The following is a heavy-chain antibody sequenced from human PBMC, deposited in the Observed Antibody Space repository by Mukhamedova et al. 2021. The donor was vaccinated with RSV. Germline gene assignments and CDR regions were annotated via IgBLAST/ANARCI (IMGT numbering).Heavy chain of an antibody. V-gene: IGHV3-30*02. D-gene: IGHD6-6*01. Sequence: GGSNKYYADSVKGRFTISRDNSMNTLYLQMNSLRAEDTAVYYCAKLSIAARPPFDYWGQGTLVTVSS. J-gene: IGHJ4*02. CDR3: AKLSIAARPPFDY. CDR2: GGSNK.